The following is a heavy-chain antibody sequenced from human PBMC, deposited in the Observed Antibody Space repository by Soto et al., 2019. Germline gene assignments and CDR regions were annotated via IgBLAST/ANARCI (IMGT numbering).Heavy chain of an antibody. CDR3: ARGEYDFWSGYQTYYYGMDV. J-gene: IGHJ6*02. V-gene: IGHV4-34*01. Sequence: SETLSLTCAVYGGSFSGYYWSWIRQPPGKGLEWIGEINHSGSTNYNPSLKSRVTISVDTSKNQFSLKLGSVTAADTAVYYCARGEYDFWSGYQTYYYGMDVWGQGTTVTVSS. CDR1: GGSFSGYY. D-gene: IGHD3-3*01. CDR2: INHSGST.